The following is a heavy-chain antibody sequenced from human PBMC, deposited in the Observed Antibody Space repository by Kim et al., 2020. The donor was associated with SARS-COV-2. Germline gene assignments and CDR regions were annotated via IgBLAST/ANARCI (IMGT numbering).Heavy chain of an antibody. CDR2: MYYSGSI. V-gene: IGHV4-39*01. CDR1: GGSISSSSYY. J-gene: IGHJ4*02. CDR3: ARGRVRGNYLPFYY. D-gene: IGHD4-4*01. Sequence: SETLSLTCTVSGGSISSSSYYWGWIRQPPGKGLEWIGSMYYSGSIYYNPSLKSRVTISVATSKNQLSLNLSSATAADTAVYYCARGRVRGNYLPFYYWGQGTLVTVSS.